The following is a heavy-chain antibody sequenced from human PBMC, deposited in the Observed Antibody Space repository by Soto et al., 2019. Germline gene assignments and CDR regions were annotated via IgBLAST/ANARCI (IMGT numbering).Heavy chain of an antibody. CDR3: AKDDWRRVTMVRGVSPHQVRENDY. D-gene: IGHD3-10*01. Sequence: QVQLVESGGGVVQPGRSLRLSCAASGFTFSSYGMHWVRQAPGKGLEWVAVISYDGSNKYYADSVKGRFTISRDNSKNTPYLQMNSLRAEDTAVYYCAKDDWRRVTMVRGVSPHQVRENDYWGQGTLVTVSS. CDR2: ISYDGSNK. J-gene: IGHJ4*02. V-gene: IGHV3-30*18. CDR1: GFTFSSYG.